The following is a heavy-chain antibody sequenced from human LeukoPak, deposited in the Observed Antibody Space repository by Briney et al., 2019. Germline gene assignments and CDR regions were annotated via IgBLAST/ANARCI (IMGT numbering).Heavy chain of an antibody. V-gene: IGHV1-2*06. Sequence: ASVRVSCKASGYTFTGYFMNWVRQAPGQGLEWMGRINPNNGGTNYAQNFQVRVTMTRDTSISTAYMELSSLRSEDTAVYYCARVGDGLNDAFDIWGQGPMVTVSS. D-gene: IGHD5-24*01. CDR2: INPNNGGT. CDR1: GYTFTGYF. J-gene: IGHJ3*02. CDR3: ARVGDGLNDAFDI.